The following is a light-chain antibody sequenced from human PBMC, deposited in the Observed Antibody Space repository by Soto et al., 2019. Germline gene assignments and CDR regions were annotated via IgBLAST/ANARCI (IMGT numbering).Light chain of an antibody. Sequence: QSVLTQPPSVSGAPGQWLTISCTGSSSNIGAGYDVHWYQQHPGTAPKLLIYGNSNRPSGVPDRFSGSTSGTSASLAITGLQAEDEADYYCQSYDSSLSGSGVFGGGTQLTVL. J-gene: IGLJ7*01. V-gene: IGLV1-40*01. CDR2: GNS. CDR1: SSNIGAGYD. CDR3: QSYDSSLSGSGV.